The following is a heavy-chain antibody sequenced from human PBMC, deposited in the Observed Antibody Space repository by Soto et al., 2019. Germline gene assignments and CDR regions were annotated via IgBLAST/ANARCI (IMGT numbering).Heavy chain of an antibody. CDR2: IWYDGSNK. CDR1: GFIFSSYG. V-gene: IGHV3-33*01. CDR3: ARDLQAVAGLRAGWFDP. D-gene: IGHD6-19*01. J-gene: IGHJ5*02. Sequence: GGSLRLSCAASGFIFSSYGMHWVRQAPGKGLEWVAVIWYDGSNKYYVDSVKGRFTISRDNSKNTLYLQMNSLRAEDTAVYYCARDLQAVAGLRAGWFDPWGQGTLVTVSS.